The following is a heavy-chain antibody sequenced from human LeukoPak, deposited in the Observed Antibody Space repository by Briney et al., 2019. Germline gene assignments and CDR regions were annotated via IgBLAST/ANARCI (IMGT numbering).Heavy chain of an antibody. D-gene: IGHD6-19*01. CDR1: GFSLGSYT. CDR2: IRGTTFM. J-gene: IGHJ3*02. Sequence: PGGSLRLSRAASGFSLGSYTMNWVRQAPGKGLEWVSYIRGTTFMTYADSVKGRFTISRDNAMTSLYLQMNSLRDEDTAVYYCARDLPAVAGHAFDIWGQGTMVTVSS. CDR3: ARDLPAVAGHAFDI. V-gene: IGHV3-48*02.